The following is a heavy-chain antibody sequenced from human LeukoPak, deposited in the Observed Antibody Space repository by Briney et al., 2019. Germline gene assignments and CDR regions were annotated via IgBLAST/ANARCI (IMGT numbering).Heavy chain of an antibody. J-gene: IGHJ4*02. CDR2: IKQDGSEK. D-gene: IGHD5-12*01. V-gene: IGHV3-7*01. CDR1: GFTFSRYW. CDR3: ASRTAKYSGYGY. Sequence: PGGSLRLSCAASGFTFSRYWMSWVRQAPGKGLEWVANIKQDGSEKYYVDSVKGRFTISRDNAKNSLYLQMNSLRAEDTAVYYCASRTAKYSGYGYWGQGTLVTVSS.